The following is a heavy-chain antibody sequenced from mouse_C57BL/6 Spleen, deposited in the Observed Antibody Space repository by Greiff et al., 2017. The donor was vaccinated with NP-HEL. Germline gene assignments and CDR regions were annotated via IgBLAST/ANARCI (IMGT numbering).Heavy chain of an antibody. CDR1: GYTFTDYW. CDR3: AREDLYGNYRNYAMDY. D-gene: IGHD2-1*01. V-gene: IGHV1-9*01. Sequence: QVQLQQSGAELMKPGASVKLSCKATGYTFTDYWIEWVKQRPGHGLEWIGEILPGSGSTNYNEKFKGKATFTADTSSNTAYMQLSSLTTEDSAIYYCAREDLYGNYRNYAMDYWGQGTSVTVSS. J-gene: IGHJ4*01. CDR2: ILPGSGST.